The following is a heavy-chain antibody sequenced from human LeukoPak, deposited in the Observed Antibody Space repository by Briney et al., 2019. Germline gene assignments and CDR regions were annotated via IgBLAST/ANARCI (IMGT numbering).Heavy chain of an antibody. D-gene: IGHD1-26*01. CDR2: ITSNGDST. CDR3: AKDQGSPGGFDY. Sequence: GGSLRLSCAASGFTFSSYAMHWVRQAPGKGLEYVSSITSNGDSTYYANSVKGRFTISRDNSKNTLCLQMGSLTTEDTAVYYCAKDQGSPGGFDYWGQGTLVTVSS. CDR1: GFTFSSYA. J-gene: IGHJ4*02. V-gene: IGHV3-64*01.